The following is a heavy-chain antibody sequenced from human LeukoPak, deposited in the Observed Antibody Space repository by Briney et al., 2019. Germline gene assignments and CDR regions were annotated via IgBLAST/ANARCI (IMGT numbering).Heavy chain of an antibody. CDR2: ISDIGSI. Sequence: SETLSLTCTVSGGSISSYYWSWIRQPPGKGLEWIAYISDIGSINYNPSLKSRVTISVDTSKNQFSLKLSSVTAADTAVYYCARGHGYYYGSGIHFDYWGQGTLVTVSS. CDR3: ARGHGYYYGSGIHFDY. CDR1: GGSISSYY. V-gene: IGHV4-59*12. J-gene: IGHJ4*02. D-gene: IGHD3-10*01.